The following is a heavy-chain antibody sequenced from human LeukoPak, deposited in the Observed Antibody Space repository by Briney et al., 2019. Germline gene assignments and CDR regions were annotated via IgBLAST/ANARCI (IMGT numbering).Heavy chain of an antibody. Sequence: SETLSLTCTVSGGSISSYYWSWIRQPAGKGLEWIGRIYTSGSTNYNPSLKSRVTMSVDTSKNQFSLKLSFVTAADTAVYYCARVGDYVWGSYRTFDYWGQGTLVTVSS. CDR2: IYTSGST. CDR1: GGSISSYY. D-gene: IGHD3-16*02. J-gene: IGHJ4*02. V-gene: IGHV4-4*07. CDR3: ARVGDYVWGSYRTFDY.